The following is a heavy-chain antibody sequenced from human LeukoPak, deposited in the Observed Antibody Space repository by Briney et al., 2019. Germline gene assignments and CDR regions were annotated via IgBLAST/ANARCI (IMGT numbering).Heavy chain of an antibody. CDR1: GFTVSSNY. CDR3: TKGVIVVVPAARGFEY. CDR2: ISGGGSTI. V-gene: IGHV3-53*01. J-gene: IGHJ4*02. Sequence: GGSLRLSCAASGFTVSSNYMSWVRQAPGRGLEWVSVISGGGSTIHYADSVKGRFTISRDNSKNTLYLQMSGLRAEDTAVYYCTKGVIVVVPAARGFEYWGQGTRVTVSS. D-gene: IGHD2-2*01.